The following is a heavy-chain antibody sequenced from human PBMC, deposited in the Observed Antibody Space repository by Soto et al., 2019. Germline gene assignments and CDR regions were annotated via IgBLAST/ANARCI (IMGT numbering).Heavy chain of an antibody. CDR1: GFTFSSYA. CDR2: IMGSGGSP. CDR3: AKDYCSGGSCYTEENYYYGMDV. J-gene: IGHJ6*02. D-gene: IGHD2-15*01. V-gene: IGHV3-23*01. Sequence: EVQLLESGGGLVQPGGSLRLSCAASGFTFSSYAMSWVRQAPGKGLEWVSAIMGSGGSPYYADSVKGRFTISRDNSKNTLYLQMNSLRAEDTAVYYCAKDYCSGGSCYTEENYYYGMDVWGQGTTVTVSS.